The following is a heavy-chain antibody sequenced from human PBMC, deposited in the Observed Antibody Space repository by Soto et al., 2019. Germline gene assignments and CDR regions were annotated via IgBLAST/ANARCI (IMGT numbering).Heavy chain of an antibody. V-gene: IGHV4-59*01. CDR2: IYYSGST. CDR1: GGSISSYY. J-gene: IGHJ5*02. Sequence: PSETLSLTCTVSGGSISSYYWSWIRQPPGKGLEWIGYIYYSGSTNYNPSLKSRVTISVDTSKNQFSLKLSSVTAADTAVYYCARGKAAYWFDPWGQGTLVTVSS. D-gene: IGHD6-13*01. CDR3: ARGKAAYWFDP.